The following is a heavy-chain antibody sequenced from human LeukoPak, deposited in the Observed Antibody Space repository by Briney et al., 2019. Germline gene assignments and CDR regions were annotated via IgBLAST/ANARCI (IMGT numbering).Heavy chain of an antibody. Sequence: GGSLRLSCAASGFTFSSYGMHWVRQAPGKGLEWVAVIWYDGSNKYYADSVKGRFTISRDNSKNTLYLQMNSLRAEDTAVYYCATDYDSWSGYPQTNFDYWGQGTLVTVSS. D-gene: IGHD3-3*01. CDR1: GFTFSSYG. CDR2: IWYDGSNK. CDR3: ATDYDSWSGYPQTNFDY. J-gene: IGHJ4*02. V-gene: IGHV3-33*01.